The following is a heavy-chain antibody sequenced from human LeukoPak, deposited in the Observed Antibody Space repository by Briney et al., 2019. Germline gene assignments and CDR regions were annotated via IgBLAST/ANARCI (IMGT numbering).Heavy chain of an antibody. D-gene: IGHD6-19*01. Sequence: SETLSLTCTVSGGSISSYYWGWIRQPPGKGLEWIGSIYYSGSTYYNPSLKSRVTISVDTSKNQFSLKLSSVTAADTAVYYCARLVVAGTMDYWGQGTLVTVSS. CDR2: IYYSGST. J-gene: IGHJ4*02. CDR3: ARLVVAGTMDY. V-gene: IGHV4-39*01. CDR1: GGSISSYY.